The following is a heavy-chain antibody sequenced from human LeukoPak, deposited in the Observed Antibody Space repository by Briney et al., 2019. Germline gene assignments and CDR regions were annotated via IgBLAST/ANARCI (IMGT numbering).Heavy chain of an antibody. CDR2: IYSGGTT. V-gene: IGHV3-53*01. D-gene: IGHD3-22*01. Sequence: GGSLRLSCAASGVPVSGYYMSWVRQAPGKGLDWVSVIYSGGTTYDADSVKGRFTISRDESKNMLYLQMNSLRAEDTAIYYCARMLISSGYYVDYWGQGTLVTVSS. J-gene: IGHJ4*02. CDR1: GVPVSGYY. CDR3: ARMLISSGYYVDY.